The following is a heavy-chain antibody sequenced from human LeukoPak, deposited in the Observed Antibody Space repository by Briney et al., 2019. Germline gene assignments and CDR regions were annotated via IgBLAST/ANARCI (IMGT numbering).Heavy chain of an antibody. V-gene: IGHV3-23*01. Sequence: GGSLRLSCAASGFSFSIYAMSWVRQAPGKGLEWVSAISPGGDTIYYLDSMKGRFTISRDNSKNTLYLQMNSLRAEDTAVYYCARRTTVVGPAPFDHWGQGTLVTVSS. CDR3: ARRTTVVGPAPFDH. J-gene: IGHJ4*02. CDR1: GFSFSIYA. D-gene: IGHD4-23*01. CDR2: ISPGGDTI.